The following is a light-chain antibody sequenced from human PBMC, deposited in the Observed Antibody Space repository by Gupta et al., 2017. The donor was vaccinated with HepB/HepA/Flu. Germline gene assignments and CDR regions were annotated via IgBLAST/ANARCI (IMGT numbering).Light chain of an antibody. CDR1: SSNIGSNT. CDR3: AAWDDSLNGWV. J-gene: IGLJ3*02. V-gene: IGLV1-44*01. CDR2: SND. Sequence: QSVLTQPPSASGTPGQRVTISCSGSSSNIGSNTVNWYQQLPGTAPKILIYSNDQRPSGVPDRFSGSKSGTSAPLAISGLQSEDQADYYCAAWDDSLNGWVFGGGTKLTVL.